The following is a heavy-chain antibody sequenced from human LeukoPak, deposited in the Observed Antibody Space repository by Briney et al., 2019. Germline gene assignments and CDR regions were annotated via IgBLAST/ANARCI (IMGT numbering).Heavy chain of an antibody. CDR1: GYTFTGYY. CDR3: ARTRGCCSSTSCYAGFDP. V-gene: IGHV1-2*02. D-gene: IGHD2-2*01. J-gene: IGHJ5*02. CDR2: INPNSGGT. Sequence: ASVKVSCKASGYTFTGYYMHWVRQAPGQGLEWMGWINPNSGGTNYAQKFQGRVTMTRDTSISTAYMELSRLRSDDTAVYYCARTRGCCSSTSCYAGFDPWGQGTLVTVSS.